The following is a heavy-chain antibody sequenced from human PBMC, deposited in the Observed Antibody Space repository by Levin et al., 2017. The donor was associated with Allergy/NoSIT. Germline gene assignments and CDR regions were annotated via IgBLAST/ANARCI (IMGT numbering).Heavy chain of an antibody. CDR3: ARGLGSTYRYTFGL. V-gene: IGHV4-59*01. J-gene: IGHJ4*02. Sequence: SETLSLTCTVSGASISNYYWSWIRQPPGKGLEWIGYIYYSGTNYNPSLESRVTISVDTSKNQFSLKLSSVTAADTAVYYCARGLGSTYRYTFGLWGQGTLVTVSS. CDR1: GASISNYY. CDR2: IYYSGT. D-gene: IGHD3-16*02.